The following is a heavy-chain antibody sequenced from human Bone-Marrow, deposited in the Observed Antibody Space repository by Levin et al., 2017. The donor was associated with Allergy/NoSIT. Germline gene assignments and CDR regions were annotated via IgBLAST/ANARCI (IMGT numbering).Heavy chain of an antibody. D-gene: IGHD1-26*01. CDR1: GFTFSDYY. CDR2: ISSSGTTI. CDR3: AKSEVGAAYFDL. J-gene: IGHJ4*02. Sequence: PGGSLRLSCAASGFTFSDYYMTWIRQAPGKGLEWVSYISSSGTTIYYADSVQGRFTISRDSAKKSLYLQMNSLRAEDTAMYYCAKSEVGAAYFDLWGQGTLVTVSS. V-gene: IGHV3-11*01.